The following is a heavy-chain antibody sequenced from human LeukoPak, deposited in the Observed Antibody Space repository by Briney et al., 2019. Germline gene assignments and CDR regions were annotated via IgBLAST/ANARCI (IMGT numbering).Heavy chain of an antibody. V-gene: IGHV4-34*01. J-gene: IGHJ6*02. D-gene: IGHD2-2*01. CDR2: INHSGST. CDR3: ARGRKLGYCSSTSCSHVGSVPLDV. CDR1: GGSFSGYY. Sequence: KSSETLSLTCAVYGGSFSGYYWSWIRQPPGKGLEWIGEINHSGSTNYNPSLKSRVTISVDTSKNQFSLKLSSVTAADTAVYYCARGRKLGYCSSTSCSHVGSVPLDVWGQGTTVTVSS.